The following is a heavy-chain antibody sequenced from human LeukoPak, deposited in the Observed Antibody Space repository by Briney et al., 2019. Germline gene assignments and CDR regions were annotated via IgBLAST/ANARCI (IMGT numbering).Heavy chain of an antibody. V-gene: IGHV3-7*01. CDR1: GFTFSDYW. J-gene: IGHJ4*02. D-gene: IGHD3-10*01. Sequence: GGSLRLSCGVSGFTFSDYWMNWVRQAPGKGLEWVANIKQDGSKKNYVDSVKGRFTISRDNAKNSLYLQMNSLRVEDTAVYYCARFISLGGWGQGAPVTVSS. CDR3: ARFISLGG. CDR2: IKQDGSKK.